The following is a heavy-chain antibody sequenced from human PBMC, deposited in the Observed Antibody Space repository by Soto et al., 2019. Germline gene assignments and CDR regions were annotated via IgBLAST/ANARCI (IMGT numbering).Heavy chain of an antibody. CDR1: GYTFTSYW. Sequence: GESLKISCKASGYTFTSYWIAWVRQMPGKGLEWMGIIFPVDSDTTYSPSFQGQVTISADKSITTAYVQWSSLKASDTAMYYRAIRGYSYGYSFSYWGQGTLVTVSS. V-gene: IGHV5-51*01. J-gene: IGHJ4*02. CDR3: AIRGYSYGYSFSY. CDR2: IFPVDSDT. D-gene: IGHD5-18*01.